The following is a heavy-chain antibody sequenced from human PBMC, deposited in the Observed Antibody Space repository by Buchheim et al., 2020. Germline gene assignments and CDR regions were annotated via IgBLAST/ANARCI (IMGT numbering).Heavy chain of an antibody. V-gene: IGHV3-30-3*01. Sequence: QVQLVESGGGVVQPGRSLRLSCAASGFTFSSYAMHWVRQAPGKGLEWVAVISYDGSNKYYADSVKGRFTISRDNSKNTLYLQMNSLRAEDTAVYYCARGDPLAVADPYYYGMDVWGQGTT. CDR1: GFTFSSYA. D-gene: IGHD6-19*01. CDR3: ARGDPLAVADPYYYGMDV. CDR2: ISYDGSNK. J-gene: IGHJ6*02.